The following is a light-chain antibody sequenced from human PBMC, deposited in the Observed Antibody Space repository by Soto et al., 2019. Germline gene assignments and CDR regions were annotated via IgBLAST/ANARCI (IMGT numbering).Light chain of an antibody. CDR1: QSVSSY. CDR3: QQRSNWTLT. Sequence: EIVFTQSPATLSFSPGERATLSCRASQSVSSYLAWYQQKPGQAPRLLIYDASNTATGIPARFSGSGSGTDFTLTISSLEPEDFAVYYCQQRSNWTLTFGGGTKVDIK. J-gene: IGKJ4*01. V-gene: IGKV3-11*01. CDR2: DAS.